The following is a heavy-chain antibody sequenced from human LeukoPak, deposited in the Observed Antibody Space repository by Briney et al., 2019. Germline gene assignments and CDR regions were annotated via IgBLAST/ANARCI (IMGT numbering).Heavy chain of an antibody. CDR1: GSSISSGGYY. D-gene: IGHD3-3*01. CDR2: IYYSGST. CDR3: ARGYYDLWSGYYL. Sequence: SQTLSLTCTVSGSSISSGGYYWSWIRQHPGKGLEWIGYIYYSGSTYYNPSLKSRVTISVDTSKNQFSLKLSSVTAADTAVYYCARGYYDLWSGYYLWGQGTLVTVSS. V-gene: IGHV4-31*03. J-gene: IGHJ4*02.